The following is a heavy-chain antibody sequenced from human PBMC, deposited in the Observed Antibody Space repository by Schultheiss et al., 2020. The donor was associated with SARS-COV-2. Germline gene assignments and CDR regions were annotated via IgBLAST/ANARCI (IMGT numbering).Heavy chain of an antibody. CDR3: ARAYSGIYFDY. Sequence: SVKVSCKASGGTFSSYAISWVRQAPGQGLEWMGRIIPILGIANYAQKFQGRVTITADKSTSTAYMELSSLRSEDTAVYYCARAYSGIYFDYWGQGTLVTVSS. CDR2: IIPILGIA. CDR1: GGTFSSYA. V-gene: IGHV1-69*04. J-gene: IGHJ4*02. D-gene: IGHD1-26*01.